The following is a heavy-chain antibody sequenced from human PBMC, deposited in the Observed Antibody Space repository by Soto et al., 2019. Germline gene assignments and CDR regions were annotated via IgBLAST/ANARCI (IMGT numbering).Heavy chain of an antibody. V-gene: IGHV3-23*01. Sequence: GGSLRLSCAASGFTFSSYAMSWVRQAPGKGLEWVSAISGSGGSTYYADSVKGRFTISRDNSKNTLYLQMNSLRAEDTAVYYCAKYELQIIAAPPPIDYWGQGPLVTVSS. CDR1: GFTFSSYA. CDR3: AKYELQIIAAPPPIDY. D-gene: IGHD6-6*01. CDR2: ISGSGGST. J-gene: IGHJ4*02.